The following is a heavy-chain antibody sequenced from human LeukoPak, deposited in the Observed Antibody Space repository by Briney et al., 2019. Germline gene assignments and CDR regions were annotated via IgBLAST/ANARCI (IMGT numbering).Heavy chain of an antibody. D-gene: IGHD2-15*01. CDR3: AKDSRRYCSGGSCSRPLDY. CDR1: GFTFSSYG. V-gene: IGHV3-30*18. Sequence: PGRSLRLSCAASGFTFSSYGMHWVRQAPGKGLEWVAVISYDGSNKYYADSVKGRFTISRDNSKNTLYLQMNSLRAEDTAVYYCAKDSRRYCSGGSCSRPLDYWGQGTLVTVSS. CDR2: ISYDGSNK. J-gene: IGHJ4*02.